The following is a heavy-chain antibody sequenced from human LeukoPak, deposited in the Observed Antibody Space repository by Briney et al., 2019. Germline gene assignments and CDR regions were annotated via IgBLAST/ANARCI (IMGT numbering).Heavy chain of an antibody. V-gene: IGHV4-39*07. D-gene: IGHD5-18*01. CDR3: ARAGGYGLIDY. CDR2: IYESGST. J-gene: IGHJ4*02. CDR1: GGSISSSSYD. Sequence: SETLSLTCTVSGGSISSSSYDWGWIRQPPGKGLEWGGSIYESGSTNYNPSRKGRVTISVDTSKYQFSLKVVSMTGAGPAGSFRARAGGYGLIDYRRQPTMPTVSS.